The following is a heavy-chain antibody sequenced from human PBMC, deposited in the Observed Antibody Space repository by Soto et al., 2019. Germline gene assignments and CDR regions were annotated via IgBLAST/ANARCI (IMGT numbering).Heavy chain of an antibody. V-gene: IGHV4-30-4*01. CDR2: IYYSGST. D-gene: IGHD1-26*01. Sequence: SETLSLTCTVSGGSISSGDYYWSWIRQPPGKGLEWIGYIYYSGSTYYNPSLKSRVTISVDTSKNQFSLKLSSVTAADTAVYYWARDNGGSFWSGPGLSTGMDVWGQGTTVTVSS. J-gene: IGHJ6*02. CDR3: ARDNGGSFWSGPGLSTGMDV. CDR1: GGSISSGDYY.